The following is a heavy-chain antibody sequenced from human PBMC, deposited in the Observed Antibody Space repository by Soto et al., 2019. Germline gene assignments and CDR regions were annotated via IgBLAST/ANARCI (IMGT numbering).Heavy chain of an antibody. CDR1: GYSFTSYW. CDR2: IYPSDSDT. Sequence: PGESLKISCKGSGYSFTSYWIGWVRQMPGKGLEWMGIIYPSDSDTRYSPSFQGQITMTADKSISTAYLQWSSLQASDTAIYYCARRPAGMDVWGQGTTVTVSS. CDR3: ARRPAGMDV. V-gene: IGHV5-51*01. J-gene: IGHJ6*02.